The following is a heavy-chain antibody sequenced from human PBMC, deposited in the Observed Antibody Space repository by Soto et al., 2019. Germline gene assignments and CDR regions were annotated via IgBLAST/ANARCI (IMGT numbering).Heavy chain of an antibody. CDR3: ATGLWDYGDETPY. CDR2: LDPEDGET. J-gene: IGHJ4*02. CDR1: GYTLTELS. Sequence: ASVKVSCKVSGYTLTELSMHWVRQAPGKGLEWMGGLDPEDGETIYAQKFQGRVTMTEDTSTDTAYMELSSLRSEDTAVYYCATGLWDYGDETPYWGQGTLVTVSS. V-gene: IGHV1-24*01. D-gene: IGHD4-17*01.